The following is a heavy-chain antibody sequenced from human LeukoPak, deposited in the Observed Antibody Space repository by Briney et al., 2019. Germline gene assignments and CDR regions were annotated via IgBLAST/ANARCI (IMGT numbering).Heavy chain of an antibody. CDR3: ARHGTDIVVVPAALPYYYYYMDV. V-gene: IGHV4-4*09. J-gene: IGHJ6*03. Sequence: SETLSLTCTVSGGPISSYYWSWIRQPPGKALAWIGYIYTSGSTNYNPSLKSRVTISVDTSNNQFSLKLSSVTAPDTAVYYCARHGTDIVVVPAALPYYYYYMDVWGKGTTVTVSS. D-gene: IGHD2-2*02. CDR2: IYTSGST. CDR1: GGPISSYY.